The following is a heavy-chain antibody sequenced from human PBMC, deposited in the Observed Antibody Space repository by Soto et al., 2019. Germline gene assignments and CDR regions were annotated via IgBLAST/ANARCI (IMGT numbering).Heavy chain of an antibody. CDR1: GGSISSSSYY. J-gene: IGHJ6*02. Sequence: SETLSLTCTVSGGSISSSSYYWGWIRQPPGKGLEWIGSIYYSGGTYYNPSLKSRVTISVDTAKNQCSLKLSSVTAADTAVYYCARRKRDIVGVPAAIPPYYGMDVWGQGTTVTVSS. D-gene: IGHD2-2*01. V-gene: IGHV4-39*01. CDR2: IYYSGGT. CDR3: ARRKRDIVGVPAAIPPYYGMDV.